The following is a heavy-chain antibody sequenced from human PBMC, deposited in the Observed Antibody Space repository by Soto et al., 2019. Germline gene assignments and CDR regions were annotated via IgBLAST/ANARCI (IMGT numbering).Heavy chain of an antibody. D-gene: IGHD2-2*01. Sequence: PSETLSLTCTVSGASISSSTFYWGWIRQPPGKGLEWIGTVYYSGSAYYNPSLKSRLTISVDTSKNQFSLKLSSVTAADTAVYYCASLPATSDFDYWGQGTLVTVSS. J-gene: IGHJ4*02. CDR2: VYYSGSA. CDR1: GASISSSTFY. V-gene: IGHV4-39*01. CDR3: ASLPATSDFDY.